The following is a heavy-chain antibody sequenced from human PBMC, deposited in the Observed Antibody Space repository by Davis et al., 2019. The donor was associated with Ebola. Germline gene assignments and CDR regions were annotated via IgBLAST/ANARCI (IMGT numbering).Heavy chain of an antibody. Sequence: PGGSLRLSCAASGFTFNNYWMSWVRQAPGKGLEWVSGLNWNSDNIDYADSVKGRFTISRDNAKNSLYLQMNSLRAEDTAFYYCAKDVIAARLNYFDFWGQGTLVTVSS. CDR2: LNWNSDNI. CDR3: AKDVIAARLNYFDF. V-gene: IGHV3-9*01. CDR1: GFTFNNYW. J-gene: IGHJ4*02. D-gene: IGHD6-6*01.